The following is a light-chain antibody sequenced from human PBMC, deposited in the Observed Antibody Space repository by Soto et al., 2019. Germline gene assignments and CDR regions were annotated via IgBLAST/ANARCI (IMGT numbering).Light chain of an antibody. V-gene: IGKV4-1*01. J-gene: IGKJ4*01. Sequence: DIVMTQSPDSLAVSLGERATINCKSSQSILSSSNNKNYLGWYQKKPGQPPKLLIYWASTRESGVPDRLSGSGSGRDFTLSVSSQQAEDVAVYYCQQCYGTPITFGRGTNVEIK. CDR2: WAS. CDR1: QSILSSSNNKNY. CDR3: QQCYGTPIT.